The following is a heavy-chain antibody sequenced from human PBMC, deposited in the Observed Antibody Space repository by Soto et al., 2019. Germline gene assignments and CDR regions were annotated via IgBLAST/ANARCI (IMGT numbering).Heavy chain of an antibody. J-gene: IGHJ6*03. CDR2: IYYSGST. CDR3: ARHNCSGGSCYGYYYYMDV. V-gene: IGHV4-39*01. D-gene: IGHD2-15*01. CDR1: GGSISSSSYY. Sequence: QLQLQESGPGLVKPSETLSLTCTVSGGSISSSSYYWGWIRQPPGKGLEWIGSIYYSGSTYYNPSLKSRVTISVDTSKNQFSLKLSSVNAADTAVYYCARHNCSGGSCYGYYYYMDVWGKGTTVTVSS.